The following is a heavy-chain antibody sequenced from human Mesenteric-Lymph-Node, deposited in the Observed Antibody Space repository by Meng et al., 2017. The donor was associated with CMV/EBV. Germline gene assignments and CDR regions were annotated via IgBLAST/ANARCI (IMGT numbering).Heavy chain of an antibody. CDR2: IHPNSGNT. Sequence: ASVKVSCKASGYAFTSYDIHWVRQATGQGLEWMGWIHPNSGNTAYAQKFQGRVTMTRNTSISTAYMELSSLTSEVTAVYYCARRNYDFWSGYSNYFDSWGLGTLVTVSS. V-gene: IGHV1-8*01. CDR1: GYAFTSYD. CDR3: ARRNYDFWSGYSNYFDS. D-gene: IGHD3-3*01. J-gene: IGHJ4*02.